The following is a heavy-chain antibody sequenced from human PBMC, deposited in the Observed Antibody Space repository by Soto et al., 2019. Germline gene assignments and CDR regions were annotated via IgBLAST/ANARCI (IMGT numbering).Heavy chain of an antibody. Sequence: SVKVSCKASGGTFSTYSITWVRQAPGQGLEWMGGIIPIFATTTYAQKFQGRVTITADESTSTAYMELSSLRSEDTAVYYCAKATPAPSGGSCYKRSRYDYYSWGGQGKGST. CDR2: IIPIFATT. D-gene: IGHD2-15*01. CDR3: AKATPAPSGGSCYKRSRYDYYSWGG. V-gene: IGHV1-69*13. J-gene: IGHJ6*03. CDR1: GGTFSTYS.